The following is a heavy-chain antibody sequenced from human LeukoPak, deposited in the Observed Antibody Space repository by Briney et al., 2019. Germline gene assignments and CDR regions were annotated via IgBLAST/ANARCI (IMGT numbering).Heavy chain of an antibody. CDR1: GFTFSSYE. CDR3: ARETGYSSGWPVG. J-gene: IGHJ4*02. Sequence: GGSLRLSCAASGFTFSSYEMNWVRQAPGKGLEWVSHISSSGTTIYYADSVKGRFTISRDNAKSSLYLQMNSLRAEDTAVYYCARETGYSSGWPVGWGQGTLVTVSS. D-gene: IGHD6-19*01. V-gene: IGHV3-48*03. CDR2: ISSSGTTI.